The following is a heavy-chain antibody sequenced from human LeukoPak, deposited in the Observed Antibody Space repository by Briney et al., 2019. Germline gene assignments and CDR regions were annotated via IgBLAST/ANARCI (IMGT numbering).Heavy chain of an antibody. CDR1: GFTFSSYA. D-gene: IGHD3-3*01. CDR2: IARDGKDK. V-gene: IGHV3-30*04. Sequence: HAGGSLRLSCAASGFTFSSYAMHWVRQAPGKGPEWVTVIARDGKDKHHADSVKGRFTISRDNSKNTLYLQMNSLRAEDTAVYYCARDRGFWSGYTHDYWGQGTLVTVSS. J-gene: IGHJ4*02. CDR3: ARDRGFWSGYTHDY.